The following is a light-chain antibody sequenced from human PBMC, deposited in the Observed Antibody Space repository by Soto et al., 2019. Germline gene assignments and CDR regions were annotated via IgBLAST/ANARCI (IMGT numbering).Light chain of an antibody. CDR3: QQYNNWPLT. J-gene: IGKJ4*01. CDR1: KSLSSS. CDR2: GAS. V-gene: IGKV3-15*01. Sequence: EIVMTQSPASLSVSPGERATLSCRASKSLSSSLAWYQQKPGQAPRLLIYGASTRATGFPARFSGSGSGTEFTLNISSLQSEDFAVYYCQQYNNWPLTFGGGTKVESK.